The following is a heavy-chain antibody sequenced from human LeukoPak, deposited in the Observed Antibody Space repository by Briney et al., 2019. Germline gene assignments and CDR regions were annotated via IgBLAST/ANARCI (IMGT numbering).Heavy chain of an antibody. V-gene: IGHV4-39*01. Sequence: PSETLSLTCTVSGGSISSSSYYWGWIRQPPGKGLEWIGSIYYSGSTYYNPSLKSRVTISVDTSKNQFSLKLSSVTAADTAVYYCARILWWGNYMDVWGKGTTVTISS. D-gene: IGHD2-21*01. CDR2: IYYSGST. CDR3: ARILWWGNYMDV. J-gene: IGHJ6*03. CDR1: GGSISSSSYY.